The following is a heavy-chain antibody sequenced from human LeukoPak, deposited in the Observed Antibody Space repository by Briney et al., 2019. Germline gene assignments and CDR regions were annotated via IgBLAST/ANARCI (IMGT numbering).Heavy chain of an antibody. J-gene: IGHJ6*01. Sequence: GGSLRLSCAASGFTFSSYAMHWVRQAPGKGLEWVAVISYDGSNKYYADSVKGRFTISRDNSKNTLYLQMNSLRAEDTAVYYCARGPNYDFWSGSSSNGMDVWGKGPRSPSPQ. D-gene: IGHD3-3*01. CDR3: ARGPNYDFWSGSSSNGMDV. CDR1: GFTFSSYA. CDR2: ISYDGSNK. V-gene: IGHV3-30*14.